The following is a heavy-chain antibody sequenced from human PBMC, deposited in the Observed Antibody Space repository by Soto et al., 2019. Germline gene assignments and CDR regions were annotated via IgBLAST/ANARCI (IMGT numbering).Heavy chain of an antibody. V-gene: IGHV4-59*01. D-gene: IGHD3-10*01. CDR1: GGSISSYY. J-gene: IGHJ3*02. Sequence: PSETLSLTCTVSGGSISSYYWSWIRQPPGKGLEWIGYIYYSGSTNYNPSLKSRVAISVDTSKNQFSLKLSSVTAADTAVYYCARVWGGAFDIWGQGTMVT. CDR2: IYYSGST. CDR3: ARVWGGAFDI.